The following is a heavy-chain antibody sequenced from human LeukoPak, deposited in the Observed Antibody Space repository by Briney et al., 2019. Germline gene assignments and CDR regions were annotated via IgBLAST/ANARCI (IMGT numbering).Heavy chain of an antibody. V-gene: IGHV3-64D*06. J-gene: IGHJ4*02. Sequence: GGSLRLSCSVSGFTFSTYVMHWVRQAPGKGLEYVSAISSNGDNTYYADSVKGRFTISRDNSKNTLYLQMSSLRADDTAVDYCVRGTGYWGQGTLVTVSS. CDR1: GFTFSTYV. CDR3: VRGTGY. CDR2: ISSNGDNT.